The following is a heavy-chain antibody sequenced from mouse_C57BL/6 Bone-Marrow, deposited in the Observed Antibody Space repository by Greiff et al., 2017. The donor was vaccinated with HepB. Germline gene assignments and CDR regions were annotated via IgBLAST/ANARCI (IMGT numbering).Heavy chain of an antibody. Sequence: QVQLQQSGAEFVKPGASVKLSCKASGYTFTSYWMQWVKQRPGQGLEWIGEIDTSDSYINYNQKFKGKATLTVDTSSSTAYMQLSSLTSEDSAVYYCARLASRLSWFAYWGQGTLVTVSA. J-gene: IGHJ3*01. CDR1: GYTFTSYW. CDR3: ARLASRLSWFAY. D-gene: IGHD2-12*01. CDR2: IDTSDSYI. V-gene: IGHV1-50*01.